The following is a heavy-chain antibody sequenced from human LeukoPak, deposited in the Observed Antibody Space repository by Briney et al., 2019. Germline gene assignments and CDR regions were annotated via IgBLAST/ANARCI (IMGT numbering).Heavy chain of an antibody. CDR2: IYHSGST. CDR3: ARDTPYDFWSGYYLDPYYYGMDV. CDR1: GGSISSGDYY. D-gene: IGHD3-3*01. V-gene: IGHV4-30-4*01. J-gene: IGHJ6*02. Sequence: SQTLSLTCTVSGGSISSGDYYWSWIRQPPGKGLEWIGYIYHSGSTYYNPSLKSRVTISVDTSKNQFSLKLSSVTAADTAVYYCARDTPYDFWSGYYLDPYYYGMDVWGQGTTVTVSS.